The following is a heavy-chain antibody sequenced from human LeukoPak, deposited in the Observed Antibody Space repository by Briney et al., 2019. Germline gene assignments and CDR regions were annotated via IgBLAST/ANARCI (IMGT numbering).Heavy chain of an antibody. CDR1: GFTFSSYW. CDR3: ARGVSSNWDYLYFDH. D-gene: IGHD1-7*01. Sequence: PGGSLRLSCAASGFTFSSYWMSWVRQAPGKGLEWVANVKFDGSEKYYVDSVKGRFTISRDNAKNSLYLQMNSLRAEDTAVYYCARGVSSNWDYLYFDHWGQGTLVTVSS. V-gene: IGHV3-7*01. J-gene: IGHJ4*02. CDR2: VKFDGSEK.